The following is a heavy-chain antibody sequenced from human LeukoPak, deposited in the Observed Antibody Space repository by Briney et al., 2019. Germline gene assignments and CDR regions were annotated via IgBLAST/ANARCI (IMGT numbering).Heavy chain of an antibody. V-gene: IGHV4-34*01. J-gene: IGHJ4*02. CDR2: INHSGST. CDR3: ARVRWLQLGHFDY. CDR1: GGSFSGYC. D-gene: IGHD5-24*01. Sequence: SETLSLTCAVYGGSFSGYCWSWIRQPPGKGLEWIGEINHSGSTNYNPSLKNRVTISVDTSKNQFSLKLSSVTAADTAVYYCARVRWLQLGHFDYWGQGSLVTVSS.